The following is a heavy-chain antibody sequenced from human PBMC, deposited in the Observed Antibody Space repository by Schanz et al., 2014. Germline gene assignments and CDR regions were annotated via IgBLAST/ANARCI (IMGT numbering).Heavy chain of an antibody. V-gene: IGHV4-4*02. CDR3: ARRSVSPSGNSYGYVVAWFDP. CDR1: GGSISSSNW. D-gene: IGHD5-18*01. CDR2: IYHSGST. J-gene: IGHJ5*02. Sequence: QVQLQESGPGLVKPSGTLSLTCAVSGGSISSSNWWSWVRQPPGKGLEWIGEIYHSGSTNYKPSLKRRVTIPADKSKTHFPLKLRSVTAADTAVYYCARRSVSPSGNSYGYVVAWFDPWGQGTLVTVSS.